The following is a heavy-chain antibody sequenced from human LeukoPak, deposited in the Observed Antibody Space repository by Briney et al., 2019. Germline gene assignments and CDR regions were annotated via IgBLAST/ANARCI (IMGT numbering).Heavy chain of an antibody. CDR2: INPSGGTT. D-gene: IGHD6-13*01. CDR1: GYTFTSYY. Sequence: GASVKVSCKASGYTFTSYYMHWVRQAPGQGLEWMGIINPSGGTTSYAQKFQGRLTMTRDTSTSTVYMELSSLRSEDTAVYYCARDYSSSWYWFDPWGQGTLVTVSS. CDR3: ARDYSSSWYWFDP. V-gene: IGHV1-46*01. J-gene: IGHJ5*02.